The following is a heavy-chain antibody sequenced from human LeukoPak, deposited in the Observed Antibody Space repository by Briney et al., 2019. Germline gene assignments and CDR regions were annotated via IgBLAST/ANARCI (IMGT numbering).Heavy chain of an antibody. J-gene: IGHJ3*02. D-gene: IGHD3-10*01. Sequence: ASVKVSCKASGYTFTSYYMHWVRQAPGQGLEWMGWINPNSGGTKYAQKIQGRVTMTRDTSISTAYMELSRLRSDDTAVYYCARGGKVMITEVRGALVSRDGFDIWGQGTMVTVSS. V-gene: IGHV1-2*02. CDR2: INPNSGGT. CDR1: GYTFTSYY. CDR3: ARGGKVMITEVRGALVSRDGFDI.